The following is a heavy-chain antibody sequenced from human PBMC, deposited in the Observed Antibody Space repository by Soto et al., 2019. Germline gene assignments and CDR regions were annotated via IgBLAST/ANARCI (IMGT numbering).Heavy chain of an antibody. Sequence: QITLKESGPTLVKPTQTLTLTCTFSGFSLSTSGVGVGWIRQPPGKALEWLALIYGDGDKRYSPSLKSRLTITKDTSKHQVVLTMTNMDPVDKATYSCGHLRYTYGSGDYWGQGTLVTASS. D-gene: IGHD5-18*01. CDR2: IYGDGDK. J-gene: IGHJ4*02. CDR1: GFSLSTSGVG. CDR3: GHLRYTYGSGDY. V-gene: IGHV2-5*02.